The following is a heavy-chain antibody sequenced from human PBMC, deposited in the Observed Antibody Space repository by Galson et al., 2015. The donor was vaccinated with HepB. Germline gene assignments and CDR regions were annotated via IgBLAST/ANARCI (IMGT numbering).Heavy chain of an antibody. V-gene: IGHV3-23*01. CDR2: ISGSGGST. D-gene: IGHD6-6*01. J-gene: IGHJ3*01. Sequence: SLRLSCAASGCTFSSYAIRWDRQAPGKGLESVSAISGSGGSTYYADSVKGRFTISRDNSKNTLYLQMNSLRAEDTAVYYCAKGLSDSSSSDAFDLWGQGTMVTVSS. CDR3: AKGLSDSSSSDAFDL. CDR1: GCTFSSYA.